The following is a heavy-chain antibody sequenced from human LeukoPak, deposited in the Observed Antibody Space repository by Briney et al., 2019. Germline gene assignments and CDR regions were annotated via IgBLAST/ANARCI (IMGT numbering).Heavy chain of an antibody. CDR2: TSGSGVNS. D-gene: IGHD5-12*01. J-gene: IGHJ4*02. CDR3: AKEYSGYDFAY. V-gene: IGHV3-23*01. Sequence: GGSLRLSCAASGFTFSSYAMSWVRQAPGKGVEGVSATSGSGVNSYYADSVRGGFTIYRDNYENTVYVQMDSLRAEDTALYYCAKEYSGYDFAYWGQGTLVTVSS. CDR1: GFTFSSYA.